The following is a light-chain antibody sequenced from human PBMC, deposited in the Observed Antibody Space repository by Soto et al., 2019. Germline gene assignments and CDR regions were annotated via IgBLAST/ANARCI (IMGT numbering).Light chain of an antibody. Sequence: EVRMKQSPATLSVSPGERATLSCRASQSVSSNLAWYQQKPGQAPRLLIYGASTRATGIPARFSGSGSGTEFTLTISSLQSEDFAVYYCQQYNNWWTFGQGTKVAI. J-gene: IGKJ1*01. CDR2: GAS. V-gene: IGKV3-15*01. CDR3: QQYNNWWT. CDR1: QSVSSN.